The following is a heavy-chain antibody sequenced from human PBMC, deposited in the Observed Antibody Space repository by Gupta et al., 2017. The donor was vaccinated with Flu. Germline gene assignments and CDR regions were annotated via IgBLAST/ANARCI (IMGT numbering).Heavy chain of an antibody. CDR3: ARGYGDFVF. J-gene: IGHJ4*02. Sequence: QVQLQESGPGLVKSSETLSLTCTVSGGSISSYYWSWIRQPPGKGLEWIGYSSNSGSTNYNPSLKSRVTISVDTSKNQCSLKLTSVTAADTAVYYCARGYGDFVFWGQGTLVTVSS. D-gene: IGHD4-17*01. CDR2: SSNSGST. CDR1: GGSISSYY. V-gene: IGHV4-59*01.